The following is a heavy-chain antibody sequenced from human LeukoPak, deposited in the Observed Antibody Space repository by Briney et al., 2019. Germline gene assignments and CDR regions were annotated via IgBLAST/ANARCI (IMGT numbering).Heavy chain of an antibody. CDR1: GFTFSIYG. CDR2: ISYDGSNK. Sequence: PGGSLRLSCAASGFTFSIYGMHWVRQAPGKGLEWVAVISYDGSNKYYADSVKGRFTISRDNSKNTLYLQMNSLRAEDTAVYYCAKSLDIWGQGTMVTVSS. CDR3: AKSLDI. V-gene: IGHV3-30*18. J-gene: IGHJ3*02.